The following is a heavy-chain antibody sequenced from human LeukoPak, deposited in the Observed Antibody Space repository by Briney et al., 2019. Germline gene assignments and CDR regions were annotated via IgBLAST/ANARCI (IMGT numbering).Heavy chain of an antibody. D-gene: IGHD3-22*01. CDR1: GSSISSYY. V-gene: IGHV4-4*07. CDR2: IYTSGST. Sequence: SETLSLTCTVSGSSISSYYWSWIRQPAGKGLEWIGRIYTSGSTNYNPSLKSRVTMSVDTSKNQFSLKLSSVTAADTAVYYCARYYDSSGYRGFDYWGQGTLVTVSS. CDR3: ARYYDSSGYRGFDY. J-gene: IGHJ4*02.